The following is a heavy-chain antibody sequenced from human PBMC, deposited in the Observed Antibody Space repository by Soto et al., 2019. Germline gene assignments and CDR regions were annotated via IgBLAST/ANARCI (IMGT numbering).Heavy chain of an antibody. J-gene: IGHJ5*01. CDR1: GYTFTTYG. Sequence: QVQLVQSGAEVKKPGASVKVSCKATGYTFTTYGISWMRQAPGQGLEWMGWISTTNGRTRYAQKFQGRVTMTTDTSTTTSYMDLRSLRSDDTAVYYCARVTGRSGWYDFGNWCDPWGQGTLVIVSS. CDR2: ISTTNGRT. V-gene: IGHV1-18*01. CDR3: ARVTGRSGWYDFGNWCDP. D-gene: IGHD6-19*01.